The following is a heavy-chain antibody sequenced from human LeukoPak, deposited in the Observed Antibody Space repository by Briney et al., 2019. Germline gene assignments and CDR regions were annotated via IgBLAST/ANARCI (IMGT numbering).Heavy chain of an antibody. CDR1: GGSFSGYY. D-gene: IGHD3-22*01. CDR3: ARLYYYDSSEGDY. Sequence: LKPSETLSLTCAVYGGSFSGYYWSWIRQPPGKGLEWIGEINHSGSTNYNPSLKSRVTISVDTSKNQFSLKLSSVTAADTAVYYRARLYYYDSSEGDYWGQGTLVTVSS. V-gene: IGHV4-34*01. J-gene: IGHJ4*02. CDR2: INHSGST.